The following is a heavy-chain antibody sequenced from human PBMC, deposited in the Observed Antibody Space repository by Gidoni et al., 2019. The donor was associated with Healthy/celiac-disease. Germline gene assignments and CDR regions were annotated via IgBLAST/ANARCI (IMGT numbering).Heavy chain of an antibody. CDR3: ARFWYYFDY. CDR1: GGSISSGSYY. J-gene: IGHJ4*02. CDR2: IYTSGST. V-gene: IGHV4-61*02. Sequence: VQLQESGPGLVKPSQTLSLTCPLSGGSISSGSYYLSWIRQPAGKGLEWIGRIYTSGSTNYNPSLKSRVTMSVDTTKNQFSLKLSSVTAADTAVYYCARFWYYFDYWGQGTLVTVSS. D-gene: IGHD2-8*02.